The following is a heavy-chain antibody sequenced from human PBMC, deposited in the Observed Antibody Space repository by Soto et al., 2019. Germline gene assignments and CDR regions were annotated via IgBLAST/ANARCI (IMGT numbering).Heavy chain of an antibody. Sequence: GGSLRLSCAASGFTFSNYAMSWVRQAPGKGLEWVSAISGSGGSTYYADSVKGRFTISRDNSKNTLYLQMNSLRAEDTAVYYCAKDRSSSWYPESNFDYWGQGTLVTVSS. CDR1: GFTFSNYA. J-gene: IGHJ4*02. CDR3: AKDRSSSWYPESNFDY. D-gene: IGHD6-13*01. V-gene: IGHV3-23*01. CDR2: ISGSGGST.